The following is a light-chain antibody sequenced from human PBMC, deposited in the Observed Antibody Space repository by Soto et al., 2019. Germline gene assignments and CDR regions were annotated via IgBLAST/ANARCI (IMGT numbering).Light chain of an antibody. CDR1: QGISSY. J-gene: IGKJ1*01. Sequence: AIRMTQSPSSLSASTGDRVTITCRASQGISSYLAWYQQKPGKAPKLLIYAASTLQSGVPSRFSGSGSGTDFTLTISCLQSEDFATYYCQQYYSYPWTVGQGTKVEIK. CDR3: QQYYSYPWT. CDR2: AAS. V-gene: IGKV1-8*01.